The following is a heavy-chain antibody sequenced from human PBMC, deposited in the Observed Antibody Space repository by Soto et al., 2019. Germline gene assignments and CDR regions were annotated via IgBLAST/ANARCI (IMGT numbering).Heavy chain of an antibody. CDR2: IIPIFGTA. CDR1: GGTFSSYA. V-gene: IGHV1-69*01. Sequence: QVQLVQSGAEVQKPGSSVKVSCKASGGTFSSYAISWVRQAPGQGLEWMGGIIPIFGTANYAQKVQGRGTITADESTSTAYMELSSLRSEDTAVYYCARGGDSSSTNYYDYYGMDVWGQGTTVTVSS. D-gene: IGHD6-13*01. CDR3: ARGGDSSSTNYYDYYGMDV. J-gene: IGHJ6*02.